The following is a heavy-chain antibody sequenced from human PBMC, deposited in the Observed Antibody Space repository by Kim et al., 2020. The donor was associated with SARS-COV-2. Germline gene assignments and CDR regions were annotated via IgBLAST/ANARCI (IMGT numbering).Heavy chain of an antibody. CDR1: GGTFSSYA. V-gene: IGHV1-69*13. Sequence: SVKVSCKASGGTFSSYAISWVRQAPGQGLEWMGGIIPIFGTANYAQKFQGRVTITADESTSTAYMELSSLRSEDTAVYYCARLPLGDSSSPYFDYWGQGTLVTVSS. CDR2: IIPIFGTA. CDR3: ARLPLGDSSSPYFDY. J-gene: IGHJ4*02. D-gene: IGHD6-6*01.